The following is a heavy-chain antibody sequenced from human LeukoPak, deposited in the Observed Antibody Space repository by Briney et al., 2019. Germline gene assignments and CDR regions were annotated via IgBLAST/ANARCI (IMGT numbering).Heavy chain of an antibody. CDR1: GYTLTELS. CDR3: ARVDLGGYYGSGSYYSQEDY. V-gene: IGHV1-24*01. J-gene: IGHJ4*02. CDR2: FDPEDGET. D-gene: IGHD3-10*01. Sequence: ASVKVSCKVSGYTLTELSMHWVRQAPGKGLEWMGGFDPEDGETIYAQKFQGRVTMTEDTSTDTAYMELSSLRSEDTAVYYCARVDLGGYYGSGSYYSQEDYWGQGTLVTVSS.